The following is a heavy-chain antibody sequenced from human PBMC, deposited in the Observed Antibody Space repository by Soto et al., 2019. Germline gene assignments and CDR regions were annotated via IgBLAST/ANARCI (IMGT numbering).Heavy chain of an antibody. J-gene: IGHJ4*02. Sequence: SETLSLTCAVYGGSFSGYYWSWIRQPPGKGLEWIGEINHSGSTNYNPSLKSRVTISVDTSKNQFSLKLSSVTAAATAVYYCATLRFLEWFDYWGQGTLVTVSS. CDR3: ATLRFLEWFDY. V-gene: IGHV4-34*01. D-gene: IGHD3-3*01. CDR2: INHSGST. CDR1: GGSFSGYY.